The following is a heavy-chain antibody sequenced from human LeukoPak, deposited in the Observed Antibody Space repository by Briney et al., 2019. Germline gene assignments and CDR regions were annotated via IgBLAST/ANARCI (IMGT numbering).Heavy chain of an antibody. CDR2: IYHSGST. D-gene: IGHD6-19*01. Sequence: SETLSLTCAVSGGSISSSNWWSWVRQPPGKGLEWIGEIYHSGSTNYNPSLKSRVTISGDTSKNRFSLKLSPVTAADTAMYYWARDNQYNSYSSGYGGTNFDYWGQGTLVTVSS. J-gene: IGHJ4*02. V-gene: IGHV4-4*02. CDR1: GGSISSSNW. CDR3: ARDNQYNSYSSGYGGTNFDY.